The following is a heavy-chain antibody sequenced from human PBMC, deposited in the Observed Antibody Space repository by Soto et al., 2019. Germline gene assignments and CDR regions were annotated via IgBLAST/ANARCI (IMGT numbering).Heavy chain of an antibody. V-gene: IGHV4-59*01. Sequence: QVQLQESGPGLVKPSETLSLTCTVSGGSISSYYWSWIRQPPGKGLEWIGYIYYSGSTNYNPSLMSRVTISVDTSKNQFSLKLSSVTAADTAVYYCASVWGGAFDIWGQGTMVTVSS. CDR3: ASVWGGAFDI. J-gene: IGHJ3*02. CDR2: IYYSGST. CDR1: GGSISSYY. D-gene: IGHD3-16*01.